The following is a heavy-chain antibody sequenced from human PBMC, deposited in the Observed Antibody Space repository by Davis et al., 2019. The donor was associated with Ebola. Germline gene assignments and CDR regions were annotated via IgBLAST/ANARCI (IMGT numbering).Heavy chain of an antibody. Sequence: SVKVSCKASGFSFTDYGITWLRQAPGQGLEWMGGIIPIFGTAIYTQKFQGRVTITADESTSTAYMGLSSLRSEDTAVYYCAREVEEMPTIDRWSFDIWGQGTLVTVSS. CDR1: GFSFTDYG. J-gene: IGHJ3*02. CDR2: IIPIFGTA. V-gene: IGHV1-69*13. D-gene: IGHD5-24*01. CDR3: AREVEEMPTIDRWSFDI.